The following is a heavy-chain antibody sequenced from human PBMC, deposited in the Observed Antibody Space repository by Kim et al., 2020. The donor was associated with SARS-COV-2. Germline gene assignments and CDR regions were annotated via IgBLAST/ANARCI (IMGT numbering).Heavy chain of an antibody. CDR3: TTASSGAAPH. J-gene: IGHJ1*01. CDR1: GFTFSNYW. V-gene: IGHV3-74*01. D-gene: IGHD6-13*01. Sequence: GGSLRLSCAASGFTFSNYWMYWVRQVPGKGLVWVSRVNDDGTSTIYADSVWGRFTISRDNAKNTLYLQMNSLRVEDTAIYYCTTASSGAAPHWGQGTQVTVSS. CDR2: VNDDGTST.